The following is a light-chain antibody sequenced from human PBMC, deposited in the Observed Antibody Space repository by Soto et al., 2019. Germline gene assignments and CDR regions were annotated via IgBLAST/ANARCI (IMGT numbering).Light chain of an antibody. CDR1: QSVTSDY. CDR2: AIS. V-gene: IGKV3-20*01. CDR3: LQHSSSPWT. J-gene: IGKJ1*01. Sequence: EIVLTQSPGTLSLSPGESAALSCRASQSVTSDYLVWYRQKPGQAPRLLIYAISSRAAGIPDRFSGSGSGTDFTRTITRLEPEDSAVYYCLQHSSSPWTLGQGTRVEV.